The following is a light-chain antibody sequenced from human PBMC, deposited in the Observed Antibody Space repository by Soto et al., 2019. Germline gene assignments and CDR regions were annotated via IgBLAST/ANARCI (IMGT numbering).Light chain of an antibody. CDR2: DAS. CDR1: QGVSSA. J-gene: IGKJ4*01. V-gene: IGKV1-13*02. CDR3: QQFNSFPLT. Sequence: ALQLTQSPSSLSASVGDRVTIACRASQGVSSALAWYQQKPGKAPKLLIYDASSLESGVPSRFSGSGSGTDFTLTISSLQPEDFATYYCQQFNSFPLTFGGGTKVDIK.